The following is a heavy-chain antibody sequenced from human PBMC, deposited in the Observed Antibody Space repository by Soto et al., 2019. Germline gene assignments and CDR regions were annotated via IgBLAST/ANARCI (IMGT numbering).Heavy chain of an antibody. D-gene: IGHD4-17*01. J-gene: IGHJ4*02. CDR3: ARRRATTVTN. CDR2: IYYSGST. V-gene: IGHV4-39*01. Sequence: QLQLQESGPGLVKPSETLSLTCTVSGGSISSSSYYWGWIRQPPGKGLEWIGSIYYSGSTYYNPSLKSRVPISVDTSKNQFSLKLSSVTAADTAVYYCARRRATTVTNWGQGTLVTVSS. CDR1: GGSISSSSYY.